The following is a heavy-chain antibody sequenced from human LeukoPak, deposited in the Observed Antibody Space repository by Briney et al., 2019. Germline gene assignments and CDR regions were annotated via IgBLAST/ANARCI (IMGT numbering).Heavy chain of an antibody. D-gene: IGHD3-22*01. CDR3: ARTEYYYDSSGYYFFDY. J-gene: IGHJ4*02. V-gene: IGHV1-18*01. CDR2: ISAYNGNT. Sequence: ASVKVSCKASGYTFTSYGISWVRQAPGQGLEWMGWISAYNGNTTYAQKLQGRVTMTTDTSTSTAYMELRSLRSDDTAVYYCARTEYYYDSSGYYFFDYWGQGILVTVSS. CDR1: GYTFTSYG.